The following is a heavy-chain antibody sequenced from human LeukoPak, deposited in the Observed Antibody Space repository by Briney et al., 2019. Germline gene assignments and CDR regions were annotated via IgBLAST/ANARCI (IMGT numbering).Heavy chain of an antibody. J-gene: IGHJ2*01. CDR2: INPNSGGT. Sequence: ASVKVSCKASGYTFTGYFMHWVRQAPRQGLEWMGWINPNSGGTNFAQKFQGRVTMTRDTSISTAYMELTGLRSDDTAVYYCARGDVVAATPMYFDLWGRGTLVTVSS. D-gene: IGHD2-15*01. V-gene: IGHV1-2*02. CDR1: GYTFTGYF. CDR3: ARGDVVAATPMYFDL.